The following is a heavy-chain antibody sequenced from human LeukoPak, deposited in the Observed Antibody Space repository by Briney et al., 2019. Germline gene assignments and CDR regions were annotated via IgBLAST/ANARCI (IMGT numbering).Heavy chain of an antibody. J-gene: IGHJ6*02. V-gene: IGHV3-15*01. Sequence: PGGSLRLSCAASGFTFSNAWMSWVRQAPGKGLEWVGRIKSKTDGGTTDYAAPVQGRFTISRDDSKNTLYLQMNSLKTEDTAVYYCTTAYSSGWYYYYYYGMDVWGQGTTVTVSS. CDR1: GFTFSNAW. CDR3: TTAYSSGWYYYYYYGMDV. D-gene: IGHD6-19*01. CDR2: IKSKTDGGTT.